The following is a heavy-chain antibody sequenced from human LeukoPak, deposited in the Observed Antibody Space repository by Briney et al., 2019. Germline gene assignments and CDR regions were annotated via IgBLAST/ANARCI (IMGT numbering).Heavy chain of an antibody. Sequence: GGSLRLSCAASGVTLSSYAMSWARQAPGKGLEWVSAISGSGGSTYYADSVKGRFTISRDNSKNTLYLQMNSLRAEDTAVYYCAKVEGMVRGAINYWGQGTLVTVSS. CDR2: ISGSGGST. CDR3: AKVEGMVRGAINY. J-gene: IGHJ4*02. D-gene: IGHD3-10*01. CDR1: GVTLSSYA. V-gene: IGHV3-23*01.